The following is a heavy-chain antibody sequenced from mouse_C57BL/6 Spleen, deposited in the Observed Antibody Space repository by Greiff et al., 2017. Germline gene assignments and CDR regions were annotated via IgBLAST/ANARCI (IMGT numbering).Heavy chain of an antibody. CDR3: ARPQGAY. Sequence: EVKVVESGGGLVQPGGSLKLSCAASGFTFSDYYMYWVRQTPEKRLEWVAYISNGGGTPYYPDTVKGRFTISRDNAKNTLYLQMSRLKSEDTAMYYCARPQGAYWGQGTLVTVSA. CDR2: ISNGGGTP. V-gene: IGHV5-12*01. CDR1: GFTFSDYY. J-gene: IGHJ3*01.